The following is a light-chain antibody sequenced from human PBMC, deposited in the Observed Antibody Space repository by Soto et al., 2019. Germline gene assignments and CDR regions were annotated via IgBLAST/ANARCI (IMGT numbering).Light chain of an antibody. CDR1: QTLRTW. CDR3: QQYNGYPLT. J-gene: IGKJ4*01. Sequence: DIQMTQSPSTLSASVGDRVTITCRASQTLRTWLAWYQQKPGKAPKLLIYDVSILQSGVPSRFSGSGSGTEFTLTISSLQPDDFATYYCQQYNGYPLTFGRGPKVDIK. CDR2: DVS. V-gene: IGKV1-5*01.